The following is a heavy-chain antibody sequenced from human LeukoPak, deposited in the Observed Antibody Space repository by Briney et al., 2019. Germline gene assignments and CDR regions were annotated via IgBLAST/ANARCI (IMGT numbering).Heavy chain of an antibody. CDR2: IYYSGTT. CDR1: GGSISGYY. J-gene: IGHJ5*02. D-gene: IGHD6-13*01. V-gene: IGHV4-59*08. CDR3: ARFLYTSSWSWFDP. Sequence: SETLSLTCTVSGGSISGYYWSWIRQPPGKGLECIGYIYYSGTTNYNPSLKSRVTISVDTSKNQFSLKLSSVTAADTAVYYCARFLYTSSWSWFDPWGQGTLVTVPS.